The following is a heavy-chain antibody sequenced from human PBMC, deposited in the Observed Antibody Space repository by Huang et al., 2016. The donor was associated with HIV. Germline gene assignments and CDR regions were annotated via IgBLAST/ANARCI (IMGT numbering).Heavy chain of an antibody. D-gene: IGHD3-22*01. V-gene: IGHV4-59*01. CDR3: ARSTWRYSSGSRQNYLDH. CDR2: ISYSGNT. Sequence: QVQLQESGPGLVKSSETLSLTCAVFGVSINGYYWSWIRQPPGKGLEWIGYISYSGNTNYTPSLRRRISMSLDTSKKHFSLNLRSVTAADTAIYYWARSTWRYSSGSRQNYLDHWGQGTLVTVSS. J-gene: IGHJ4*02. CDR1: GVSINGYY.